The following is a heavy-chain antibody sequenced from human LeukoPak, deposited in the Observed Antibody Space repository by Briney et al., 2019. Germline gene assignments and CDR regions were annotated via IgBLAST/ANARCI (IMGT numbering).Heavy chain of an antibody. CDR3: ARLTVSGQLDY. V-gene: IGHV3-74*01. J-gene: IGHJ4*02. Sequence: GGSLRLSCAASGFTFTTFWMNWVRQAPGEGLVWVSLINTDGRTTTYADSVKGRFTISRDNAKNTLYLQMNSLRVGDTAVYYCARLTVSGQLDYWDQGTLVTVSS. D-gene: IGHD6-19*01. CDR2: INTDGRTT. CDR1: GFTFTTFW.